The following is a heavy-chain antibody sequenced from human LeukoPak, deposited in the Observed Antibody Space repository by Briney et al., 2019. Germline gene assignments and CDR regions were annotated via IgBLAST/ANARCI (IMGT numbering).Heavy chain of an antibody. CDR3: ARDEPGSGGRSWYDAFDY. V-gene: IGHV3-21*01. D-gene: IGHD6-13*01. J-gene: IGHJ4*02. Sequence: PGGSLRLSCAASGFTFSSYSMNWVRQAPGKGLEWVSSISSSSSYIYYADSVKGRFTISRDNAKNSLYLQMNSLRAEDTAVYYCARDEPGSGGRSWYDAFDYWGRGTLVTVSS. CDR1: GFTFSSYS. CDR2: ISSSSSYI.